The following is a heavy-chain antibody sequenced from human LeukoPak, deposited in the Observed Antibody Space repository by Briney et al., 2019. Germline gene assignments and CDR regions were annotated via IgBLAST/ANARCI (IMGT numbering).Heavy chain of an antibody. V-gene: IGHV3-30*04. CDR1: GFTFSSYA. D-gene: IGHD5-18*01. CDR3: ARQPAMVTYYFDY. Sequence: GGSLRISCAASGFTFSSYAMHWVRQAPGKGLECVAVISYDGSKKYYADSVKGRFTISRDNSKNTLYLQMNSPRAEDTAVYYCARQPAMVTYYFDYWGQGTLVTVSS. J-gene: IGHJ4*02. CDR2: ISYDGSKK.